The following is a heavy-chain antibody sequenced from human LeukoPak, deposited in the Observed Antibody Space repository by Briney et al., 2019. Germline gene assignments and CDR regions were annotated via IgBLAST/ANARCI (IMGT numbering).Heavy chain of an antibody. CDR2: INSDGSEG. CDR1: GFTFSGFW. V-gene: IGHV3-7*03. D-gene: IGHD6-6*01. CDR3: ARSSYSSSSSV. Sequence: GGSLRLSCAVSGFTFSGFWMSWSRQAPGKGLEWVASINSDGSEGYYADVVKGRFTISRDNAKNSLYQQINSLRAEDTAVYYCARSSYSSSSSVWGQGTMVTVSS. J-gene: IGHJ3*01.